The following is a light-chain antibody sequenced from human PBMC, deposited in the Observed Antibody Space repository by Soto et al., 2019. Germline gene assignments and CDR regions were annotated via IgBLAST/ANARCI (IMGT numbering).Light chain of an antibody. Sequence: IVMTQSPATLSVSPGERVTFSCRASQNVYTNLAWYQHKPGQAPRLLIYGASTRATGIPDRFSGSGSGTDFTLTISRLEPEDFAVYYCQQCGSSPSLTFGGGTKVDIK. J-gene: IGKJ4*01. CDR2: GAS. CDR1: QNVYTN. CDR3: QQCGSSPSLT. V-gene: IGKV3-20*01.